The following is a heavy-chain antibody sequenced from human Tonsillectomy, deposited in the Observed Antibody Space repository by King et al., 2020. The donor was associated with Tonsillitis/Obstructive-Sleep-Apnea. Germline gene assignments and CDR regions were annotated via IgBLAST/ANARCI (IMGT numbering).Heavy chain of an antibody. D-gene: IGHD1-14*01. CDR2: IYYSGST. CDR1: SGSISSYY. J-gene: IGHJ4*02. V-gene: IGHV4-59*08. Sequence: VQLQESGPGLVKPSETLSLTCTVSSGSISSYYWSWIRQPPGKGLEWIGYIYYSGSTNYNPSLKSRVTISVDTSKNQFSLKLSSVTAADTAVYYCARHQVEEPDFDYWGQGTLVTVSS. CDR3: ARHQVEEPDFDY.